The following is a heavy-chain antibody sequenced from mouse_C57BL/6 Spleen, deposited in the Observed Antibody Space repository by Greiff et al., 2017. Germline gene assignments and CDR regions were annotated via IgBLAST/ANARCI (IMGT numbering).Heavy chain of an antibody. CDR2: INPTNGGT. J-gene: IGHJ1*03. Sequence: VQLQQSGPELVKPGASVKIPCKASGYTFTDYNMDWVKQSHGKSLEWIGDINPTNGGTNYNQKFKGKATLTVDKSSSTAYMELRSLTSEDTAVYYCAGDSTGTERAWYFDVWGTGTTVTVSS. V-gene: IGHV1-18*01. D-gene: IGHD4-1*01. CDR1: GYTFTDYN. CDR3: AGDSTGTERAWYFDV.